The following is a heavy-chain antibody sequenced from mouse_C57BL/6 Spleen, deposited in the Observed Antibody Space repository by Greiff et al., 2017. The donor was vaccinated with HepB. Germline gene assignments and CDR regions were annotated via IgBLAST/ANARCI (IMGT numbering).Heavy chain of an antibody. V-gene: IGHV1-81*01. CDR3: ASWDGYSRWYFDV. CDR1: GYTFTSYG. D-gene: IGHD2-3*01. Sequence: QVQLKESGAELARPGASVKLSCKASGYTFTSYGISWVKQRTGQGLEWIGEIYPRSGNTYYNEKFKGKATLTADKSSSTAYMELRSLTSEDSSVYFCASWDGYSRWYFDVWGTGTTVTVSS. CDR2: IYPRSGNT. J-gene: IGHJ1*03.